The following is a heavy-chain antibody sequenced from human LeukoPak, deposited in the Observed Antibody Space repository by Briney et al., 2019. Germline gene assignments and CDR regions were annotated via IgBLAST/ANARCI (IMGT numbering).Heavy chain of an antibody. V-gene: IGHV2-70*11. Sequence: TLSLTCTVSGGSISSYYWSWIRQPPGKALEWLARIDWDDDKYYSTSLKTRLTISKDTSKNQVVLTMTNMDPVDTATYYCARISPTGMDVWGKGTTVTVSS. CDR1: GGSISSYYW. J-gene: IGHJ6*03. CDR3: ARISPTGMDV. CDR2: IDWDDDK.